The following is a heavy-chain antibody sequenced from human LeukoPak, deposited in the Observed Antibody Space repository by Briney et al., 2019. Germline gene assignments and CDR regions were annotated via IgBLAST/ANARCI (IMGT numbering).Heavy chain of an antibody. Sequence: ASVKVSCKASGYTFTGYYMHWVRQAPGQGLEWMGWINPNSGGTNYAQKFQGRVTMTRDTSISTAYMELSRLRSDDTAVYYCARDRLVVVAATYYMGVWGKGTTVTVSS. D-gene: IGHD2-15*01. CDR3: ARDRLVVVAATYYMGV. J-gene: IGHJ6*03. CDR1: GYTFTGYY. V-gene: IGHV1-2*02. CDR2: INPNSGGT.